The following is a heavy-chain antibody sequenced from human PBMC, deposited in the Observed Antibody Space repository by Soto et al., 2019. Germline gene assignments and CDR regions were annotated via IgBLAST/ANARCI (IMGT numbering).Heavy chain of an antibody. V-gene: IGHV4-39*01. Sequence: QLQLQESGPGLVKPSETLSLTCTVSGGSISSSSYYWGWIRQPPGKGLEWIGIIYYSGSTYYNPSLKSRVTISVDTSKHQFSLKLSSVSATDTAVYYCATSNWFDPWGQGTLVTVSS. CDR3: ATSNWFDP. J-gene: IGHJ5*02. CDR1: GGSISSSSYY. CDR2: IYYSGST.